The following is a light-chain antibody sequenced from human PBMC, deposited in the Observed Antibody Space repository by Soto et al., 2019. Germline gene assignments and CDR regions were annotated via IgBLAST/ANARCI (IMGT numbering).Light chain of an antibody. J-gene: IGKJ1*01. CDR1: QAIGTA. Sequence: IQMTQSPSSLSASVGDRVTITCRASQAIGTALGWYQQKPGKAPKRLIYAASSLQSGAPPRFSGSGSGTDFTLTSRNRQPGDFATYFCLHHYSYPRSVGQGTKVDIK. CDR3: LHHYSYPRS. CDR2: AAS. V-gene: IGKV1-17*02.